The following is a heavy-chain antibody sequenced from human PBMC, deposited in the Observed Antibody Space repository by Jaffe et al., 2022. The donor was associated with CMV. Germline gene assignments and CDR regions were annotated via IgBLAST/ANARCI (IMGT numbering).Heavy chain of an antibody. J-gene: IGHJ6*03. V-gene: IGHV3-53*02. D-gene: IGHD2-15*01. CDR2: IYSGGST. CDR1: GFTVSSNY. CDR3: ARESRYCSGGSCYSPYMDV. Sequence: EVQLVETGGGLIQPGGSLRLSCAASGFTVSSNYMSWVRQAPGKGLEWVSVIYSGGSTYYADSVKGRFTISRDNSKNTLYLQMNSLRAEDTAVYYCARESRYCSGGSCYSPYMDVWGKGTTVTVSS.